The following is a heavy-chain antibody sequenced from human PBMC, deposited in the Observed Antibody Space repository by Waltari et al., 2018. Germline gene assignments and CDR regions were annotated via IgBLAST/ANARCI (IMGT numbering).Heavy chain of an antibody. CDR3: TTDWSMLLLWFRDLTS. D-gene: IGHD3-10*01. Sequence: EVQLVESGGGLVKPGGSLRLSCAASGFTFSNAWMSWVRQAPGKGLEWVGRIKSKTDGGTTDYAAPLKGRFTISRDDSKNTLYLQMNSLKTEDTAVYYCTTDWSMLLLWFRDLTSWGQGTLVTVSS. CDR1: GFTFSNAW. J-gene: IGHJ5*02. CDR2: IKSKTDGGTT. V-gene: IGHV3-15*01.